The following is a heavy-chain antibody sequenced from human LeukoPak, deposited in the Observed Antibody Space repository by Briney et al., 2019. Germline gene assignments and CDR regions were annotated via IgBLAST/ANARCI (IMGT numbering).Heavy chain of an antibody. CDR1: GFTFSSYA. CDR3: VSPKYSSAWFFDY. CDR2: ISGSGGST. D-gene: IGHD6-19*01. V-gene: IGHV3-23*01. Sequence: GGSLRLSCAASGFTFSSYAMSWVRQAPGRVLEWVSAISGSGGSTYYADSVKGRFTISRDNSKNTLYLQMNSLRAEDTAVYYCVSPKYSSAWFFDYWGQGTLVTVSS. J-gene: IGHJ4*02.